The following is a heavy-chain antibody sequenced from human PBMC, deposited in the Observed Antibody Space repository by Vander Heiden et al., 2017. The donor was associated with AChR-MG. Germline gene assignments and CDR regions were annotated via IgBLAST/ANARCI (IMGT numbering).Heavy chain of an antibody. V-gene: IGHV4-39*01. J-gene: IGHJ3*02. CDR2: IYFTGST. Sequence: QLQASGPGLVKPSETLSLPCALSRDSINSTTYYWGWIRQPPGKGLEWIGHIYFTGSTFYNPSLMPRVTMSVDTSKNQFSLKVNSATAADTAVYFCARRADTTAFDIWGQGTMVTVS. D-gene: IGHD1-1*01. CDR3: ARRADTTAFDI. CDR1: RDSINSTTYY.